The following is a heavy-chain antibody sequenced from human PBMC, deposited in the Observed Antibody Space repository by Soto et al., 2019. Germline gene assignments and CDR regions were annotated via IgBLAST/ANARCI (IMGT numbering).Heavy chain of an antibody. CDR3: ARERLELRSGYMDV. Sequence: SETLSLTCTVSGGSISSYYWSWIRQPPGKGLEWIGYIYYSGSTNYNPSLKSRVTISVDTSKNQFSLKLSSVTAADTAVYYCARERLELRSGYMDVWGKGTTVTVSS. CDR1: GGSISSYY. V-gene: IGHV4-59*01. J-gene: IGHJ6*03. CDR2: IYYSGST. D-gene: IGHD1-7*01.